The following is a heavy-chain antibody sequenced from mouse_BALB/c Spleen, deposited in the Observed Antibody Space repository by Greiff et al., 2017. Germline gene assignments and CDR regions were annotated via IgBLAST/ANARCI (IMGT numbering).Heavy chain of an antibody. D-gene: IGHD2-1*01. Sequence: EVKVEESGPGLVKPSQSLSLTCTVTGYSITSDYAWNWIRQFPGNKLEWMGYISYSGSTSYNPSLKSRISITRDTSKNQFFLQLNSVTTEDTATYYCARYYGNYVGYFDYWGQGTTLTVSS. CDR2: ISYSGST. V-gene: IGHV3-2*02. J-gene: IGHJ2*01. CDR1: GYSITSDYA. CDR3: ARYYGNYVGYFDY.